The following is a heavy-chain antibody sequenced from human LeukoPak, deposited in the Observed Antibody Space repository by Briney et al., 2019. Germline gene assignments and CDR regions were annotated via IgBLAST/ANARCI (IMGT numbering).Heavy chain of an antibody. V-gene: IGHV1-69*04. J-gene: IGHJ5*02. Sequence: GASVKVSCKASGGTFSSYAISWVRQAPGQGLEWMGRIIPSLGIANYAQKFQGRVTITADKSTSTAYMELSSMSSEDTAVYYCARDGLGAAAGNWFDPWGQGTLVTVSS. CDR3: ARDGLGAAAGNWFDP. CDR1: GGTFSSYA. CDR2: IIPSLGIA. D-gene: IGHD6-13*01.